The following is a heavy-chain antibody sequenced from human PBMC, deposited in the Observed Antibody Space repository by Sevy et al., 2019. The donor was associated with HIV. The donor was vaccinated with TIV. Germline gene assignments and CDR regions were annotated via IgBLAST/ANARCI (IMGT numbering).Heavy chain of an antibody. Sequence: GGCLRLSCAASGFTFSSYAMTWVRQAPGKGLEWVSAISGSGGSTYYADSVKGRFTISRDNSKNTLYLQMNSLRAEDTAVYYCAKGELRNRGSYYPNYYFDYWGQGTLVTVSS. J-gene: IGHJ4*02. CDR2: ISGSGGST. CDR1: GFTFSSYA. D-gene: IGHD1-26*01. CDR3: AKGELRNRGSYYPNYYFDY. V-gene: IGHV3-23*01.